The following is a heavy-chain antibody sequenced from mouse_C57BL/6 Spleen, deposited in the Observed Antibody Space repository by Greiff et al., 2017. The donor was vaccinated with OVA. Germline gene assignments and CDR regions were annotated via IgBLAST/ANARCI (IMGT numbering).Heavy chain of an antibody. J-gene: IGHJ4*01. CDR3: VYYDYDYYAMDY. Sequence: QVQLQQSGPELVKPGASVKISCKASGYAFSSSWMNWVKQRPGKGLEWIGRIYPGDGDTNYNGKFKGKATLTADKSSSTAYMQLSSLTSEDSAVYFCVYYDYDYYAMDYWGQGTSVTVSS. CDR1: GYAFSSSW. D-gene: IGHD2-4*01. V-gene: IGHV1-82*01. CDR2: IYPGDGDT.